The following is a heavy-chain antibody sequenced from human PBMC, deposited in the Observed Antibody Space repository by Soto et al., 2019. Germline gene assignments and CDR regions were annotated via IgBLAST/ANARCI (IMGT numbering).Heavy chain of an antibody. CDR3: ARDSSRYSYGYY. J-gene: IGHJ4*02. CDR1: GYTFTSYG. CDR2: ISAYNGNT. Sequence: ASVKVSCKASGYTFTSYGISWVRQAPGQGLEWMGWISAYNGNTNYAQKLQGRVTMTTDTSTSTAYMELRSLRSDDTAVYYCARDSSRYSYGYYWGQGSLVTVSS. D-gene: IGHD5-18*01. V-gene: IGHV1-18*01.